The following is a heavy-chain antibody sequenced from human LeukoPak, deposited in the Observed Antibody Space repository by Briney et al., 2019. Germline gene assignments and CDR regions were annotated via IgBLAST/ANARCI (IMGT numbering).Heavy chain of an antibody. V-gene: IGHV4-59*11. D-gene: IGHD5/OR15-5a*01. CDR1: GGSISGHY. CDR3: ARFSRDAVSTPYYLNY. Sequence: PSETLSLTCSVSGGSISGHYWTWIRQPPGKGLEWIGYIYYTGSTNYNPSLGSRVTISLDTSKNQFSLNLSSATAADTAVYYCARFSRDAVSTPYYLNYWGQGTLVTVSS. CDR2: IYYTGST. J-gene: IGHJ4*02.